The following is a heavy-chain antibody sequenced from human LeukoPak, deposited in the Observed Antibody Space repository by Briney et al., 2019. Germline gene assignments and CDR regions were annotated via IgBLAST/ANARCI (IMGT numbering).Heavy chain of an antibody. CDR1: GFTFSSYS. Sequence: GSLRLSCAASGFTFSSYSMNWVRQAPGKGLEWVSSISSSSSYIYYADSVKGRFTISRDNAKNSLYLQMNSLRAEDTAVYYCARATGIAVADDAFDIWGQGTMVTVSS. CDR2: ISSSSSYI. CDR3: ARATGIAVADDAFDI. J-gene: IGHJ3*02. D-gene: IGHD6-19*01. V-gene: IGHV3-21*01.